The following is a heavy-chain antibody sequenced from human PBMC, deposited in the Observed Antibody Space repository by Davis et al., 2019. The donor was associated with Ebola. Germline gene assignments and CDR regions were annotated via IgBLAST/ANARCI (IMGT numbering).Heavy chain of an antibody. Sequence: PSETLSLTCAVYGGSFSDYYWTWVRQLPGKGMEWIGEINHVGNTNYNPSLKSRVTMFLDPTKNQFSLNLTPVTAADTAVYYCARDDGQEIVYLQRGFDVWGQGTTVAVSS. V-gene: IGHV4-34*01. D-gene: IGHD5/OR15-5a*01. CDR1: GGSFSDYY. CDR3: ARDDGQEIVYLQRGFDV. J-gene: IGHJ6*02. CDR2: INHVGNT.